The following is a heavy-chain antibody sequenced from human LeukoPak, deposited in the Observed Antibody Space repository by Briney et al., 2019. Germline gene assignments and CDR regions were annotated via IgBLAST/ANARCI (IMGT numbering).Heavy chain of an antibody. CDR3: ARAVRTGYSSSGGKYNWFDP. V-gene: IGHV4-34*01. D-gene: IGHD6-6*01. CDR2: INHSGST. J-gene: IGHJ5*02. Sequence: SETLSLTCAVYGGSFSGYYWSWIRQPPGKGLEWIGEINHSGSTNYNSSLKSRVTISVDTSKNQFSLKLSSVTAADTAVYYCARAVRTGYSSSGGKYNWFDPWGQGTLVTVSS. CDR1: GGSFSGYY.